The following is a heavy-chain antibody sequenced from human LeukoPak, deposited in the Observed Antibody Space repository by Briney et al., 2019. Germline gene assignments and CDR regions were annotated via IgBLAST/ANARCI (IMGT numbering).Heavy chain of an antibody. CDR3: ANSEQWLVRYFEY. V-gene: IGHV3-30*18. CDR2: ISYDGSNK. Sequence: GRSLRLSCAASGFTFSSYGMHWVRQAPGKGLEWVAVISYDGSNKYYADSVKGRFTISRDDSKNTLYLQMNSLRDEDTAVYFCANSEQWLVRYFEYWGQGTLVTVSS. CDR1: GFTFSSYG. D-gene: IGHD6-19*01. J-gene: IGHJ4*02.